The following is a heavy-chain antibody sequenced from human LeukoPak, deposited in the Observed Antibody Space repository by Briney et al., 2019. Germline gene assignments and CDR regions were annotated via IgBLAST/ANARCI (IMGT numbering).Heavy chain of an antibody. D-gene: IGHD3-10*01. V-gene: IGHV3-23*01. J-gene: IGHJ6*03. CDR3: AKDRQGFGFGEQLDYYYMDV. Sequence: PGGSLRLSCVASEFTFSGYAMSWVRQVPGKGLEWVSVISGSGGSTYYADSVKGRFTISRDNSKNTLYLQINSLRDEDTAVYYCAKDRQGFGFGEQLDYYYMDVWGKGTTVTVSS. CDR1: EFTFSGYA. CDR2: ISGSGGST.